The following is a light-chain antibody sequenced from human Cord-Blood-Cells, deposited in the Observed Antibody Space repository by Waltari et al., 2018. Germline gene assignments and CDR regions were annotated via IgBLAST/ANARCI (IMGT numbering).Light chain of an antibody. CDR3: SSYTSSSTFVV. V-gene: IGLV2-18*02. J-gene: IGLJ2*01. CDR1: RSDVGSYNR. CDR2: EVS. Sequence: QSALTQPPSVSGSPGQSVTIPCPGTRSDVGSYNRFSWYQQPPGTAPKLMIYEVSNRPSGVPDRFSGSKSGNTASLTISGLQAEDEADYYCSSYTSSSTFVVFGGGTKLTVL.